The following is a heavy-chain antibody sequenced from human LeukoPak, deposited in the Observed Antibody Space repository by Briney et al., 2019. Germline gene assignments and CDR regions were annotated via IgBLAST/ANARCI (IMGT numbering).Heavy chain of an antibody. Sequence: GGSLRLSCAASGFTFSNYRMHWVRQAPGKGLVWVSRINSDGSSTNYADSVKGRFTISRDNAKNALFLQMNSLRAEDTAVYYCARGGSPTVSYGDSWGQGTLVTVSS. CDR1: GFTFSNYR. V-gene: IGHV3-74*01. D-gene: IGHD4-11*01. CDR2: INSDGSST. J-gene: IGHJ4*02. CDR3: ARGGSPTVSYGDS.